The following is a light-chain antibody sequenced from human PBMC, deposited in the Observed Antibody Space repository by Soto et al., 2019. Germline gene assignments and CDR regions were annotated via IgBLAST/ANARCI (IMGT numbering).Light chain of an antibody. CDR3: SSYTSSSAVV. V-gene: IGLV2-14*01. CDR1: SSDVGGYNY. Sequence: QSAMTQPAFVSGSPGQSITISCTGPSSDVGGYNYVSWYQQHPGKAPKLMIYAVSNRPSGVSTRFSGSKSGNTASLTISGLQAEGEADYFCSSYTSSSAVVFGGGPKVTVL. CDR2: AVS. J-gene: IGLJ2*01.